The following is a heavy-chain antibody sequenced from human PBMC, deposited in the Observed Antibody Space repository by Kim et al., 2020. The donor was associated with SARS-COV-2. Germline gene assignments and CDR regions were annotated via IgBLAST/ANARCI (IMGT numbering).Heavy chain of an antibody. D-gene: IGHD1-1*01. J-gene: IGHJ4*02. CDR1: GGSISSSSYY. CDR3: ARGNWNDDY. V-gene: IGHV4-39*01. Sequence: SETLSLTCTVSGGSISSSSYYWGWIRQPPGKGLEWIGSLYYSGSTYYNPSLKSRVTISVDTSKNQFTLKLSSVTAADTAVYYCARGNWNDDYWGQGTLVTVSS. CDR2: LYYSGST.